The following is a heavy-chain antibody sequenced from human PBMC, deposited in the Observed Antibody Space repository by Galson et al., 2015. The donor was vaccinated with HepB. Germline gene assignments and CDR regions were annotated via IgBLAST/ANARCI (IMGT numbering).Heavy chain of an antibody. J-gene: IGHJ4*02. Sequence: SLRLSCAASGFTFSSYGMHWVRQAPGKGLEWVAVIWYDGSNKYYADSVKGRFTISRDNSKNTLYLQMNSLRAEDTAVYYCARSPRYCSSTSCSGPRGVDYWGQGTLVTVSS. CDR3: ARSPRYCSSTSCSGPRGVDY. CDR2: IWYDGSNK. V-gene: IGHV3-33*01. D-gene: IGHD2-2*01. CDR1: GFTFSSYG.